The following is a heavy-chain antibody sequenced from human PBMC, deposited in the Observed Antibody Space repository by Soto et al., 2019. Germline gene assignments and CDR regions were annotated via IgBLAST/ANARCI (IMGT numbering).Heavy chain of an antibody. CDR1: SDSISSYY. Sequence: SETLSLTCTVSSDSISSYYWIWIRQSPGKGLEWIGYTDYSGNTNYNPSLKSRVTISGDTSKNRFSLRLSSVTAADTAVYYCARAVGDPRYYLDHWGQGTLVTVSS. J-gene: IGHJ4*02. V-gene: IGHV4-59*08. CDR2: TDYSGNT. CDR3: ARAVGDPRYYLDH. D-gene: IGHD6-19*01.